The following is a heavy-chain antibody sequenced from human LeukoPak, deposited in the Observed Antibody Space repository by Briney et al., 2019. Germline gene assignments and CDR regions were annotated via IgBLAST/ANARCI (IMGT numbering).Heavy chain of an antibody. CDR3: ARGRQWLVRGEDDY. D-gene: IGHD6-19*01. J-gene: IGHJ4*02. Sequence: PSETLSLTCTVSGGSISSYYWSWIRQPPGKRLEWIGYIYYSWSTNYNPSLKSRVTISVDTSKNQFSLKLSSVTAADTAVYYCARGRQWLVRGEDDYWGQGTLVTVSS. V-gene: IGHV4-59*01. CDR1: GGSISSYY. CDR2: IYYSWST.